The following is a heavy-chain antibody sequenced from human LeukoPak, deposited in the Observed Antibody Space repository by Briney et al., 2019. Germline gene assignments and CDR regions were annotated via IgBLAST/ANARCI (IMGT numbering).Heavy chain of an antibody. J-gene: IGHJ4*02. CDR3: ATVRVTASYFDY. Sequence: GGSLRLFCAASGITFSSYWMSWVRQAPGKGLEWVANIKQDGSEKYYVDSVKGRFTISRDNAKNSLYLQMNSLRAEDTAIYYCATVRVTASYFDYWGQGTLVTVSS. D-gene: IGHD4-4*01. CDR2: IKQDGSEK. V-gene: IGHV3-7*01. CDR1: GITFSSYW.